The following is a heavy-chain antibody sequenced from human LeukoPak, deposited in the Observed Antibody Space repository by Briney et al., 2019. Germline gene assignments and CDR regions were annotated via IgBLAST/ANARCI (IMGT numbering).Heavy chain of an antibody. J-gene: IGHJ3*02. D-gene: IGHD3-10*01. CDR1: GFTVSDYY. V-gene: IGHV3-11*04. CDR3: ASPPVRITMVRGVIEYDAFDI. CDR2: ISFSGSTI. Sequence: GGSLRLSCAASGFTVSDYYMTWIRQAPGKGLDWVSYISFSGSTIYYADSVKGRFIISRDTAKNTLYLQMNGLRAEDTAVYYCASPPVRITMVRGVIEYDAFDIWGQGTMVTVSS.